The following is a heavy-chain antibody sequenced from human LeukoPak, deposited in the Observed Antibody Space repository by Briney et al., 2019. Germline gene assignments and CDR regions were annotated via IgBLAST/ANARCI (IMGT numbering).Heavy chain of an antibody. CDR3: ARVRDWFDP. Sequence: SETLSLTCAVYGGSLSDYYWSWIRQPPGKGLEWIGYIWYSGFTYYNPSLKSRVTISVDTSKDQFFLKLSSVTAADTAMYYCARVRDWFDPWGQGTLVTVSS. CDR2: IWYSGFT. J-gene: IGHJ5*02. CDR1: GGSLSDYY. V-gene: IGHV4-34*01. D-gene: IGHD4/OR15-4a*01.